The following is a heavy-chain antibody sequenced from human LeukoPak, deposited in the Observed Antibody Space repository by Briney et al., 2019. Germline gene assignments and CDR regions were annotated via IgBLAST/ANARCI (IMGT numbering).Heavy chain of an antibody. J-gene: IGHJ4*02. CDR3: TTDLGLTMIRGVIVY. D-gene: IGHD3-10*01. CDR2: IKSKGDGETI. Sequence: GGSLRLSCGASGFSFRNFAMSWVRQAPGKGLEWVGRIKSKGDGETIDNAAPVKGRFTMSRDDSKATLYLQMNSLKAEDTAVYYCTTDLGLTMIRGVIVYWGQGALVTVSS. CDR1: GFSFRNFA. V-gene: IGHV3-15*01.